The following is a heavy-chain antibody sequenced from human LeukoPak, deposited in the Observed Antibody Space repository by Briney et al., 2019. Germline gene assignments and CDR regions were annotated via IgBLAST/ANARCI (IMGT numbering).Heavy chain of an antibody. CDR1: GGSLSGAY. CDR2: INHTGST. V-gene: IGHV4-34*01. D-gene: IGHD3-9*01. CDR3: ARGPVRLARPYDF. J-gene: IGHJ4*02. Sequence: PSETLSLTCTVQGGSLSGAYWTWIRQPPGKGLEWIGEINHTGSTSYNPSFKSRVTMSADTPKNQFSLNLTSVTAADTALYYCARGPVRLARPYDFWGQGTLVTVSS.